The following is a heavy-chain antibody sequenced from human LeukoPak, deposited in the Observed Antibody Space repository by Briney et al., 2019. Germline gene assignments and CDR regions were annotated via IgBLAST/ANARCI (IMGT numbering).Heavy chain of an antibody. D-gene: IGHD2-15*01. J-gene: IGHJ1*01. V-gene: IGHV3-23*01. CDR1: GFTFSTFA. Sequence: GGSLRLSCAASGFTFSTFAMSWVRQAPGKGLEWVSAISNTGGSTYYADSVKGRFTISRDKSKNTLSLQMNSLRAEDTAVYYCAQQVGYCSSGSCYFTYWGQGTLVTVSS. CDR2: ISNTGGST. CDR3: AQQVGYCSSGSCYFTY.